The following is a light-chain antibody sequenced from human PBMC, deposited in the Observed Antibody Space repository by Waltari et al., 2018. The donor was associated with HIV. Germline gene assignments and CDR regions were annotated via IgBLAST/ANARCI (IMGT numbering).Light chain of an antibody. Sequence: SYAVTQPTSVPATPGHTARNTCTGAAWTKTYAYCYQQKSGQAPVLVIYEDIKRPSGIPERFSGSSSGAVATLTISGAQVEDEADYYCYSTDISGDQWVFGGGTKVTVL. CDR3: YSTDISGDQWV. CDR1: AWTKTY. V-gene: IGLV3-10*01. J-gene: IGLJ3*02. CDR2: EDI.